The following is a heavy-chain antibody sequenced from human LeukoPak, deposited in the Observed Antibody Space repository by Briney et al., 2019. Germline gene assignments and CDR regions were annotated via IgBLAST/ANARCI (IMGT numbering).Heavy chain of an antibody. V-gene: IGHV3-48*03. D-gene: IGHD1-26*01. CDR3: AREWPRGPYYFDY. CDR2: ISSSGSTI. J-gene: IGHJ4*02. Sequence: PGGSLRLSCAASGFTFSSYEMNWVRQAPGKGLEWVSYISSSGSTIYYADSVKGRFTISRDNAKNSLYLQMNSLRAEDTAVYYCAREWPRGPYYFDYWGQGTLVTVSS. CDR1: GFTFSSYE.